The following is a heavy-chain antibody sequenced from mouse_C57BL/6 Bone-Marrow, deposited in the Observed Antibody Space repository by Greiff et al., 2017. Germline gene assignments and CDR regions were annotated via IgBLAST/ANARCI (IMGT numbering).Heavy chain of an antibody. J-gene: IGHJ2*01. Sequence: VQLKESGAELVRPGASVKLSCTASGFNIKDDYMHWVKQRPEQGLEWIGGIDPENGDTEYASKFQGKATITADTSSNTAYLQLSSLTSEDTAVYYCTTGLPRDFDYWGQGTTLTVSS. D-gene: IGHD3-3*01. CDR2: IDPENGDT. V-gene: IGHV14-4*01. CDR3: TTGLPRDFDY. CDR1: GFNIKDDY.